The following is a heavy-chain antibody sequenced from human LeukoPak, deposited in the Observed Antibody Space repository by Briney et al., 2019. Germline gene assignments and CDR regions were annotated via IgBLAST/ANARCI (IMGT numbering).Heavy chain of an antibody. CDR2: IYYSGST. CDR1: GGSISSSSYY. V-gene: IGHV4-39*01. Sequence: SETLSLTCTVSGGSISSSSYYWGWIRQPPGKGLEWIGSIYYSGSTYYNPSLKSRVTISVDTSKNQFSLKLSSVTAADTAVYYCARRLGIGDPHDAFDIWGQGTMVTVSS. CDR3: ARRLGIGDPHDAFDI. D-gene: IGHD7-27*01. J-gene: IGHJ3*02.